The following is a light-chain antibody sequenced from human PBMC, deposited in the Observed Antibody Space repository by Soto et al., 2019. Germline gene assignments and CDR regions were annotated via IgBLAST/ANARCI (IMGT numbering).Light chain of an antibody. V-gene: IGKV3-11*01. CDR1: QSVSRN. Sequence: EIVMTQSPATLSVSPGERATLSCRASQSVSRNLAWYQQKPGQAPRLLIYDASNRATGIPARFSGSGSGTDFTLTISSLEPEDFAVYYCQQRSNWPMYTFGQGTKVDIK. CDR2: DAS. CDR3: QQRSNWPMYT. J-gene: IGKJ2*01.